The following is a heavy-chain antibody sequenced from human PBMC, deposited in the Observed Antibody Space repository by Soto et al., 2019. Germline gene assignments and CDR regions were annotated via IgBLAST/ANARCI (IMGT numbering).Heavy chain of an antibody. CDR2: ISYDGINK. V-gene: IGHV3-30-3*01. CDR3: ARDRHRASFDY. Sequence: QVQLVESGGGVVQPGRSLRLSCAASGFTFSSYAMHWVRQAPGKGLEWVTVISYDGINKYYADSVKGRFTISRDNSKNTLYPQMNSLRAEDTAVYYCARDRHRASFDYGGQGTLVTVSS. J-gene: IGHJ4*02. CDR1: GFTFSSYA.